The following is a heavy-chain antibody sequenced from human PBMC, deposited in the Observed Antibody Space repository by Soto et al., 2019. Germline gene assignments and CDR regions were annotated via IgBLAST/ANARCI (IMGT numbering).Heavy chain of an antibody. D-gene: IGHD1-7*01. V-gene: IGHV3-7*01. CDR1: GFALSSYC. J-gene: IGHJ4*02. CDR2: IKQDGSDK. Sequence: EVQLVESGGGLVQPWGSLRLSCAASGFALSSYCMTWVRQAPGKGLEWVANIKQDGSDKYYVDSVKGRFTISRDSAENTLYLQMNSLSAEDTAVYYCARGGQSGTGDYWGQGTLVTVSS. CDR3: ARGGQSGTGDY.